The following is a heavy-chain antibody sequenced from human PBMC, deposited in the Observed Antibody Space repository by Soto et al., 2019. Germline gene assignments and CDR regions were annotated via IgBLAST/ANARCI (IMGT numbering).Heavy chain of an antibody. CDR2: INPNSGGT. D-gene: IGHD6-6*01. V-gene: IGHV1-2*02. CDR3: ARAYSRWRPNGAHFDY. J-gene: IGHJ4*02. CDR1: GYTFTGYY. Sequence: ASVKVSCKASGYTFTGYYMHWVRQAPGQGLEWMGWINPNSGGTNYAQKFQGRVTMTRDTSISTAYMELSRLRSDDTAVYYCARAYSRWRPNGAHFDYWGQRTLDNVSS.